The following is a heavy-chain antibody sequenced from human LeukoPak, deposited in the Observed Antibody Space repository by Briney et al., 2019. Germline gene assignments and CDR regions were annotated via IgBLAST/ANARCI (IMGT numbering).Heavy chain of an antibody. Sequence: SETLSLTCTVSGGSISSGSYYWSWIRQPAGKRLEWIGYIYYSGSTNYNPSLKSRVTISVDTSKNQFSLKPSSVTAADTAVYYCARDHYGDYVLDYWGQGTLVTVSS. CDR2: IYYSGST. CDR3: ARDHYGDYVLDY. J-gene: IGHJ4*02. CDR1: GGSISSGSYY. D-gene: IGHD4-17*01. V-gene: IGHV4-61*10.